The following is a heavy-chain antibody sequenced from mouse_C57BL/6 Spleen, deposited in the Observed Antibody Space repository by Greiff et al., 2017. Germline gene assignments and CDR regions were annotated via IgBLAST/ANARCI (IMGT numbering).Heavy chain of an antibody. D-gene: IGHD2-3*01. CDR3: ARDGYYVGY. Sequence: QVQLKQSGPELVKLGASGKSSGKASGYASSGTWRNWVKQRLGKGLEGIGRIYPGDGETNYNGKFKGKATLTAYKSSSTAYMQLSSLTSEDSAVYFCARDGYYVGYWGQGTTLTVSS. J-gene: IGHJ2*01. CDR1: GYASSGTW. CDR2: IYPGDGET. V-gene: IGHV1-82*01.